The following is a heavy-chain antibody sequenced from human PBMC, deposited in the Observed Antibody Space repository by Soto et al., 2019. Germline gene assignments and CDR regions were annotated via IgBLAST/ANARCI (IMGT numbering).Heavy chain of an antibody. CDR2: ISYDGSNK. CDR1: GFTFSSYG. J-gene: IGHJ6*02. V-gene: IGHV3-30*18. CDR3: AKDISGYERSGIYYYYYGMDV. Sequence: GGSLRLSCAASGFTFSSYGMHWVRQAPGKGLEWVAVISYDGSNKYYADSVKGRFTISRDNSKNTLYLQMNSLRAEDTAAYYCAKDISGYERSGIYYYYYGMDVWGQGTTVTVSS. D-gene: IGHD5-12*01.